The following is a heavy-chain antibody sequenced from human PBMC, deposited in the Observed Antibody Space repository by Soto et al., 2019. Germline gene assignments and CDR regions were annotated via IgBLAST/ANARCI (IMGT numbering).Heavy chain of an antibody. V-gene: IGHV4-39*01. J-gene: IGHJ1*01. CDR1: GGSISSSTFY. D-gene: IGHD3-3*01. Sequence: SETLCLTCTVSGGSISSSTFYWGWNSPPPGKGLEWIGSVFYSGNTYYNPSLQSRVTISVDTSKNQFSLKLSSVTAADTAVYYCASFWSGYSIYFQHWGQGTLVTVPS. CDR3: ASFWSGYSIYFQH. CDR2: VFYSGNT.